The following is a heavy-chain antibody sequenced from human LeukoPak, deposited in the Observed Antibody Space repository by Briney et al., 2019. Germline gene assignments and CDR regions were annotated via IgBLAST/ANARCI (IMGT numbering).Heavy chain of an antibody. J-gene: IGHJ5*02. Sequence: SETLSLTCNVSGYSISSAYYWGWIRQPPGKGLEWIGSIYHSGSTYYNPSLTSRVTISLDTSKNQFSLKLSSVTAADTAVYYCAPSRIAAAVPWFDPWGQGTLVTVSS. CDR3: APSRIAAAVPWFDP. D-gene: IGHD6-13*01. CDR1: GYSISSAYY. V-gene: IGHV4-38-2*02. CDR2: IYHSGST.